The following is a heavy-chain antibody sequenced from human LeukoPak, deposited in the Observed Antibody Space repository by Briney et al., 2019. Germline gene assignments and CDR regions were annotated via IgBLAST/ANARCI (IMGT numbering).Heavy chain of an antibody. Sequence: GGSLRLSCAASGFTVSSTYMSWVRQAPGKGLEWVSVIYSGGSTYYADSVKGRFTISRDNSKNTLYLQMNSLRAEDTAVYYCATGRYYYDKLDYWGQGTLVTVSS. CDR1: GFTVSSTY. CDR3: ATGRYYYDKLDY. CDR2: IYSGGST. J-gene: IGHJ4*02. V-gene: IGHV3-53*01. D-gene: IGHD3-22*01.